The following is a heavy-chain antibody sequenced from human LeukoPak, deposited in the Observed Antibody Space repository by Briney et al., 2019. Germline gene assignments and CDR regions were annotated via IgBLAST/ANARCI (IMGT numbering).Heavy chain of an antibody. CDR3: VREFYSALWD. J-gene: IGHJ4*02. D-gene: IGHD2-21*01. CDR2: INSDGSGT. CDR1: GFTFSTYW. Sequence: GGSLILSCAASGFTFSTYWMHWVRQAPGKGLVWVSRINSDGSGTGFADSLNGRFTISRDNAKNILYLQMNSLRAKDTAVYYCVREFYSALWDWGQGTLVTVSS. V-gene: IGHV3-74*01.